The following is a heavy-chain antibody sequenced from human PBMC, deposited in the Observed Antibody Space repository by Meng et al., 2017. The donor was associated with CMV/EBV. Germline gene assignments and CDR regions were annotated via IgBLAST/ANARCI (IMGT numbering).Heavy chain of an antibody. CDR2: ISSDGSAT. V-gene: IGHV3-74*01. CDR1: GFSLTGYW. Sequence: GESLKISCVASGFSLTGYWMHWVRQTPGTGLVWVSSISSDGSATRYADSVKGRFIISRDNAKNTLYLQMDSLRADDSAVYYCARGTNNWSGVDYWGQGSPVTVSS. CDR3: ARGTNNWSGVDY. J-gene: IGHJ4*02. D-gene: IGHD1-20*01.